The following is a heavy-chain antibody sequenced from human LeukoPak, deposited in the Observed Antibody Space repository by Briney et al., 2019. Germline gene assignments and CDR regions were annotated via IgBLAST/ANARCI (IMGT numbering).Heavy chain of an antibody. CDR2: INTDESRI. CDR1: GFTFSNYW. Sequence: GSLRLSCAASGFTFSNYWMHWVRQAPGKGLVWVSRINTDESRITYADSVKGRFTISRDNAMNTVYLQMNSLRAEDTAVYYCARVLSGSWDWFDPWGQGTLVTVSS. V-gene: IGHV3-74*01. CDR3: ARVLSGSWDWFDP. D-gene: IGHD3-22*01. J-gene: IGHJ5*02.